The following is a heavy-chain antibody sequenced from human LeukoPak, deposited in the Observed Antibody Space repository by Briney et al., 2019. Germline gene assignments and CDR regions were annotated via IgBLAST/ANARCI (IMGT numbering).Heavy chain of an antibody. J-gene: IGHJ5*02. Sequence: SETLSLTCAVYGGSFSGYYWSRIRQPPGKGLEWIGEINHSGSTNYNPSLKSRVTISVDTSKNQFSLKLSSVTAADTAVYYCARVYGPLGYCSGGSCYRNWFDPWGQGTLVTVSS. V-gene: IGHV4-34*01. CDR1: GGSFSGYY. D-gene: IGHD2-15*01. CDR2: INHSGST. CDR3: ARVYGPLGYCSGGSCYRNWFDP.